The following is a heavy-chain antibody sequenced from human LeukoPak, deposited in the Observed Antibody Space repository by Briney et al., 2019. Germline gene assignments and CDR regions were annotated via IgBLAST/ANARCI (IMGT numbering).Heavy chain of an antibody. CDR3: ARYGWMVRGRGPYYFDY. D-gene: IGHD3-10*01. J-gene: IGHJ4*02. CDR2: IYYSGST. CDR1: GGSISSSSYY. V-gene: IGHV4-39*01. Sequence: PSETLSLTCTVSGGSISSSSYYWGWIRQPPGKGLEWIGSIYYSGSTYYNPSLKSRVTISVDTSKNQFSLKLSSVTAADTAVYYCARYGWMVRGRGPYYFDYWGQGTLVTVSS.